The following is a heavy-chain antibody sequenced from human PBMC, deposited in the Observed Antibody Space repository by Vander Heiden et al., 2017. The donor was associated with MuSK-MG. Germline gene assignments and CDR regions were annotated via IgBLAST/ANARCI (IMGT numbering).Heavy chain of an antibody. J-gene: IGHJ4*02. D-gene: IGHD1-1*01. CDR3: ARETGTTLIDY. CDR1: GGSISSYY. V-gene: IGHV4-59*08. Sequence: QVQLQESGPGLVKPSETLSLTCTVSGGSISSYYWSWIRQPPGKGLEWIGYIYYSGSTNYNPSLKSRVTISVDTSKNQFSLKLSSVTAADTAVYYCARETGTTLIDYWDQGTLVTVSS. CDR2: IYYSGST.